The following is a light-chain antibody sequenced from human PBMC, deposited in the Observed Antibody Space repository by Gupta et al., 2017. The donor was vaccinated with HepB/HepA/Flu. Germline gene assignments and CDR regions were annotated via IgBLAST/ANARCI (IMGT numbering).Light chain of an antibody. CDR3: QQDDNLPLT. Sequence: DIQMTQSPSSLPASVGDRVTITCQASQDIRNYLNWYQQKPGKAPKLLIYDASKLETGVPSRFSGSGSGTDFTFTISSLQPEDIATYYCQQDDNLPLTFGGGTKVEIK. CDR1: QDIRNY. J-gene: IGKJ4*01. V-gene: IGKV1-33*01. CDR2: DAS.